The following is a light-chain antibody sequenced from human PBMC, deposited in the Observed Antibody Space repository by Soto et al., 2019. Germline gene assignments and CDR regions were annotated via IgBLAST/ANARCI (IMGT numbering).Light chain of an antibody. CDR3: RSYTSSSTVV. Sequence: QSALTQPASVSGSPGQSITISCTGTSSDVGGYNYVSWYQQHPGKAPKLMIYDVSYRPSGVSNRFSGSKSGNTASLTISGLQPEDEADYYCRSYTSSSTVVFGGGTKLTVL. V-gene: IGLV2-14*01. CDR2: DVS. CDR1: SSDVGGYNY. J-gene: IGLJ2*01.